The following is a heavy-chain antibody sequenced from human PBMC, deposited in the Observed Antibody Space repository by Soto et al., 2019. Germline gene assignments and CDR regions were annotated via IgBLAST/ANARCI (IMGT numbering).Heavy chain of an antibody. Sequence: EVQLLESGGGLVQPGGSLRLSCAASGFTFSSYAMSWVRQAPGKGLEWVSAISGSGDSTYDADSVKGRFTISRDNYKDTLYLQKNSLRAEDTAVYYCAKGIYSYGYNSFDYWSQGTLVTVSS. CDR2: ISGSGDST. J-gene: IGHJ4*02. CDR3: AKGIYSYGYNSFDY. D-gene: IGHD5-18*01. V-gene: IGHV3-23*01. CDR1: GFTFSSYA.